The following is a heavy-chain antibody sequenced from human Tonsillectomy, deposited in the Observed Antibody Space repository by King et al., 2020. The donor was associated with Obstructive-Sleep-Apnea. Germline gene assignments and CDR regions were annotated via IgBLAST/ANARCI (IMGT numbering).Heavy chain of an antibody. CDR3: ARVGYCSSTSCHRYFDL. V-gene: IGHV4-59*08. J-gene: IGHJ2*01. CDR2: IYYSGST. D-gene: IGHD2-2*01. Sequence: VQLQESGPGLVKPSETLSLTCTVSGGSISSYYWSWIRPPPGKGLEWIGYIYYSGSTNYNPSLKSRVTISVDTSKNQFSLKLSSVTAADTAVYYLARVGYCSSTSCHRYFDLWGRGTLVTVSS. CDR1: GGSISSYY.